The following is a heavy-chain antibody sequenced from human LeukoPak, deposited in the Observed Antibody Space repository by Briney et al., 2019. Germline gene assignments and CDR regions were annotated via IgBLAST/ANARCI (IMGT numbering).Heavy chain of an antibody. V-gene: IGHV4-4*07. CDR2: IYSSGST. CDR3: ARTAPPGSFDP. CDR1: GGSISSYY. J-gene: IGHJ5*02. D-gene: IGHD7-27*01. Sequence: PSETLSLTCTVSGGSISSYYWSWLRQPAGKGLEWIGRIYSSGSTNYNPSLKSRVTMSVDTSKNQFSLKLSSVPAADTAVYYCARTAPPGSFDPWGQGTLVTVSS.